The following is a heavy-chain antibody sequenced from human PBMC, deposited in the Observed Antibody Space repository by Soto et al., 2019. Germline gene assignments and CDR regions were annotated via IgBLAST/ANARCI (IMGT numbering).Heavy chain of an antibody. CDR3: ARVDSSGSYFDS. J-gene: IGHJ4*02. V-gene: IGHV4-59*01. CDR2: IYYTGST. CDR1: GGSISSYY. Sequence: QVQLQESGPGLVKPSETLSLTCTVSGGSISSYYWSWIRQPPGKGLEWIAYIYYTGSTNYNPSLKSLVTLSADTSKNQFSLNLSSVTAADTAMYYCARVDSSGSYFDSWGQGTLVTVSS. D-gene: IGHD3-22*01.